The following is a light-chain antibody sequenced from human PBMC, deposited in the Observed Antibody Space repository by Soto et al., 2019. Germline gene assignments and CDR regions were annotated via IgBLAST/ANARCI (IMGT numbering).Light chain of an antibody. Sequence: QSALTQPASVSGSPGQSITISCTGTSSDLGGYNYVSWYQQHPGKTPKLSIYEVSNGPSGVSNRFSGSKSGNTASLTISGLQAEDEADYYCSSYTSGSTWVFGGGTKLTVL. CDR1: SSDLGGYNY. CDR3: SSYTSGSTWV. CDR2: EVS. V-gene: IGLV2-14*01. J-gene: IGLJ3*02.